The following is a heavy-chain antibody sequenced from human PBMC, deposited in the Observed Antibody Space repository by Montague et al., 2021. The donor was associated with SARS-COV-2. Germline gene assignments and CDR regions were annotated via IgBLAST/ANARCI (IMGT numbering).Heavy chain of an antibody. CDR1: GGSINSDY. V-gene: IGHV4-59*01. D-gene: IGHD1-14*01. J-gene: IGHJ6*02. Sequence: SETLSLTCTVSGGSINSDYWSWIRQPPGKGLEWIGYIYYSGSTNYNPSLKSRVTISVDTSENQFSLKLTSVTAADTAVYYCAREGIPTPGAEWKILHYHGMDVWGQGTTVTVSS. CDR2: IYYSGST. CDR3: AREGIPTPGAEWKILHYHGMDV.